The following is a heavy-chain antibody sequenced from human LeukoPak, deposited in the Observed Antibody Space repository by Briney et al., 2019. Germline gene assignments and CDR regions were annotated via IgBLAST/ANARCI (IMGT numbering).Heavy chain of an antibody. V-gene: IGHV3-7*01. CDR3: ARGQSGSYDFDY. Sequence: GGSLRLSCAASGFTFNSYAMYWVRQAPGKGLEWVANIKQDGSEKYYVDSVKGRFTISRDNAKNSLYLQMNSLRAEDTAVYYCARGQSGSYDFDYWGQGTLVTVSS. D-gene: IGHD1-26*01. J-gene: IGHJ4*02. CDR2: IKQDGSEK. CDR1: GFTFNSYA.